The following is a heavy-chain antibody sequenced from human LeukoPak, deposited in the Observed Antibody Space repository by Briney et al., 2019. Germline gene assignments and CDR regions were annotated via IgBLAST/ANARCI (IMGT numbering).Heavy chain of an antibody. CDR2: INSDSSLM. V-gene: IGHV3-21*01. CDR3: IRDLFDDYSLDY. Sequence: GGSLRLSCAASGFTFSSYSMNWVRQAPGKGLEWVSSINSDSSLMFYAESVKGRFTISRDNARNSLYLQMNSLRAEDTAVYYCIRDLFDDYSLDYWGQGALVTVST. J-gene: IGHJ4*02. D-gene: IGHD3-16*01. CDR1: GFTFSSYS.